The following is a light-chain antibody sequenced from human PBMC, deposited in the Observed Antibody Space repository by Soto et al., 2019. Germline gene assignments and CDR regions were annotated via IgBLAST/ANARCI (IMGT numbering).Light chain of an antibody. V-gene: IGLV1-44*01. CDR2: TND. CDR3: AAWDDRLNGWV. CDR1: SSNIGSNT. J-gene: IGLJ3*02. Sequence: QPVLTQPPSASGTPGQRVTISCSGSSSNIGSNTVNWYQHLPGTAPKVLIYTNDQRPSGVPDRLSGSKSGTSASLAISGLQSEDEEEYFCAAWDDRLNGWVFGGGTKLTVL.